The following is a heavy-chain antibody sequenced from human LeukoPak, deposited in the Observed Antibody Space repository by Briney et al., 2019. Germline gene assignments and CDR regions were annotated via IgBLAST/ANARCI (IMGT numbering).Heavy chain of an antibody. D-gene: IGHD3-10*01. Sequence: PSETLSLTRTVSGGSISSYYWSWIRQPPGKRLEWIGCIYSSGSTNYNPSLKSRVTISVATSKNQFSLKLTSVTAADTAVYYCAREGPGRFGAPGPNVYSIDYWGQGTLVTVSS. V-gene: IGHV4-59*01. CDR1: GGSISSYY. J-gene: IGHJ4*02. CDR2: IYSSGST. CDR3: AREGPGRFGAPGPNVYSIDY.